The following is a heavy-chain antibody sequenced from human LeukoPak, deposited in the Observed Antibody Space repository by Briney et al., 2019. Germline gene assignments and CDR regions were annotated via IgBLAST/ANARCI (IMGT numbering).Heavy chain of an antibody. D-gene: IGHD4-11*01. CDR1: GFTFSRYG. Sequence: PGGSLRLSCAASGFTFSRYGMHWVRQAPGKGLEWVAVISHDGGNEYYADSVKGRFTISRDNSKNTLYLQMDSLRAEDTAVHYCAKDSSTSNPYYGLDVWGQGTTVTVSS. CDR2: ISHDGGNE. J-gene: IGHJ6*02. V-gene: IGHV3-30-3*01. CDR3: AKDSSTSNPYYGLDV.